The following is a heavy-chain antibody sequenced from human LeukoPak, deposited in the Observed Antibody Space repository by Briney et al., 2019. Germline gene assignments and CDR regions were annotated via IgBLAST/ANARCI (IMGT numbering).Heavy chain of an antibody. CDR1: GGTFSSYA. CDR2: IIPILGIA. CDR3: ARELTFGGVISFDY. Sequence: GASVKVSCKASGGTFSSYAISWVRQAPGQGLEWMGRIIPILGIANYAQKFQGRVTITTDESTSTAYMEPSSLRSEDTAVYYCARELTFGGVISFDYWGQGTLVTVSS. D-gene: IGHD3-16*02. J-gene: IGHJ4*02. V-gene: IGHV1-69*04.